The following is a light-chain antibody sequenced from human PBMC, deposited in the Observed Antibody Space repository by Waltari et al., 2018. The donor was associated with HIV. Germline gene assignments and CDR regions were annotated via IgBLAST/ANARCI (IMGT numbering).Light chain of an antibody. CDR2: DNK. CDR3: GTWDRNVGAAV. Sequence: QSVLTQPPSVSAAPGQKVTTSCSGSTSNIGNDYVSCYQHPPGAAPKLLIYDNKKRPSGIPDRFSGSRSVTSATLDITGVQTVGEADYYGGTWDRNVGAAVFVGGTKLTVL. CDR1: TSNIGNDY. V-gene: IGLV1-51*01. J-gene: IGLJ2*01.